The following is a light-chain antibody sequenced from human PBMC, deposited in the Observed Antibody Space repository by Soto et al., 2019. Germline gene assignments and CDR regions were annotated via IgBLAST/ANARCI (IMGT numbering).Light chain of an antibody. CDR2: AAS. Sequence: DIQMTQSPSSQSTSVLYSVTITCRASQNIRNYLNWYQQKPGRAPKILIYAASSLQSGVPSRFSGGGSGTDFTLTITSLQPEHFATYYCQQSYSSPWTFGQGTKVDIK. CDR1: QNIRNY. CDR3: QQSYSSPWT. J-gene: IGKJ1*01. V-gene: IGKV1-39*01.